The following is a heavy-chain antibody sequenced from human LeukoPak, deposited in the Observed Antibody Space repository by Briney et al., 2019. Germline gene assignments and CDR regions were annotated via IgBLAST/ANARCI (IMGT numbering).Heavy chain of an antibody. CDR2: INQDGSEK. D-gene: IGHD2-8*02. CDR1: GFTFSNYW. Sequence: PGGSLRPSCATSGFTFSNYWMTWVRQAPGMGLERVANINQDGSEKYFVGSVKGRFTISRDNAKNSLSRQMNSLRAEDTAVYYCARGHTVHRYWGQGTLVTVSS. CDR3: ARGHTVHRY. V-gene: IGHV3-7*03. J-gene: IGHJ4*02.